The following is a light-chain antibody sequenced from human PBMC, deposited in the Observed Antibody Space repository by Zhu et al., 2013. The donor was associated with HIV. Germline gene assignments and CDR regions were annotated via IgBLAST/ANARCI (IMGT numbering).Light chain of an antibody. J-gene: IGKJ4*01. CDR2: DTS. V-gene: IGKV3D-15*01. CDR1: QSVSSN. Sequence: EIVMTQSPATLSVSPGERATLSCRASQSVSSNLAWYQQKPGQAPRLLIYDTSNRATGVPARFSGSGSGTDFTLTISRLEPEDFAVYYCQQYDSSPLTFGGGTKVEI. CDR3: QQYDSSPLT.